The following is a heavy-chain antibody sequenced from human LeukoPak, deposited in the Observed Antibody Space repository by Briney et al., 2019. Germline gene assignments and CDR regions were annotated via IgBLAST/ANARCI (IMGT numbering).Heavy chain of an antibody. J-gene: IGHJ4*02. V-gene: IGHV3-30*02. CDR2: IRYDERSQ. CDR3: AKDWHPGGYCSGGSCYSFDH. CDR1: GFTFSNYG. Sequence: GGSLRLSCAASGFTFSNYGMHWVRQAPGKGLEWVAFIRYDERSQYYADSVKGRFTISRDNSKNTLFLQMNSLTTEDTAVFYCAKDWHPGGYCSGGSCYSFDHWGQGTLVTVSS. D-gene: IGHD2-15*01.